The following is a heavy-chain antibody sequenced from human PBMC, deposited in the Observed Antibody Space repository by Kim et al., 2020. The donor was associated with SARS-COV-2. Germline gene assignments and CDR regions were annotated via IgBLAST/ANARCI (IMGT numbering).Heavy chain of an antibody. D-gene: IGHD3-3*01. CDR1: GGSISSNDYY. CDR2: ISYSGRT. V-gene: IGHV4-39*01. CDR3: ARGIFGVVLIPYYYYSMDV. J-gene: IGHJ6*03. Sequence: SETLSLTCTVSGGSISSNDYYWDWIRQPPGKGLEWIGSISYSGRTYYNPSLKSRVTISVDTSKNQISLKLSSVTAADTGVYYCARGIFGVVLIPYYYYSMDVLGKGTTVTGS.